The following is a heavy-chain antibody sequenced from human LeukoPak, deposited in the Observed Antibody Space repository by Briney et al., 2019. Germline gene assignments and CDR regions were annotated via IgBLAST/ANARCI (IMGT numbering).Heavy chain of an antibody. J-gene: IGHJ4*02. CDR1: GFTFSSYA. Sequence: PGGSLRLSCAASGFTFSSYAMHWVRQAPGKGLEWVAVISYDGSNKYYADSVKGRFTISRDNSKNTLYLQMSSLRAEDTAVYYCARDLMGIAYRGAFYYWGQGTLVTVSS. CDR2: ISYDGSNK. V-gene: IGHV3-30*04. CDR3: ARDLMGIAYRGAFYY. D-gene: IGHD6-13*01.